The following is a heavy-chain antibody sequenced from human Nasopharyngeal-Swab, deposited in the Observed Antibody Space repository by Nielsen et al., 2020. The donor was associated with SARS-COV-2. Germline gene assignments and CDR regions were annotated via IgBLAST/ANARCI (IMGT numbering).Heavy chain of an antibody. Sequence: GGSLRLSCAASGFTFSSYSMNWVRQAPGKGLEWVSSISSSSSYIYYADSVKGRFTISRDNAKNSLYLQMNSLRAEDTAVYYCARDLSLRDYSNYYGKDVWGQGTTVTVSS. CDR3: ARDLSLRDYSNYYGKDV. J-gene: IGHJ6*02. CDR1: GFTFSSYS. D-gene: IGHD4-11*01. CDR2: ISSSSSYI. V-gene: IGHV3-21*01.